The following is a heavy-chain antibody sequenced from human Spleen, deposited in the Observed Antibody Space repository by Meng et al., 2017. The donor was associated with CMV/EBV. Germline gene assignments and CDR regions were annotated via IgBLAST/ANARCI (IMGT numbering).Heavy chain of an antibody. CDR3: AKDAGYSYGGNWFDP. V-gene: IGHV3-23*01. D-gene: IGHD5-18*01. J-gene: IGHJ5*02. CDR1: GFTFSSNA. Sequence: SGFTFSSNAMGWVRQAPGKGLEWVSTISGSGGSTYYADSVKGRFTISRDNSKNTLYLQMSSLRAEDTAVYYCAKDAGYSYGGNWFDPWGQGTLVTVSS. CDR2: ISGSGGST.